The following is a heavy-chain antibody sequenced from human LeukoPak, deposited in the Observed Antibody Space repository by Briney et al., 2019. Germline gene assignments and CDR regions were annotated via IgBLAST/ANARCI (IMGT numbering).Heavy chain of an antibody. V-gene: IGHV3-21*04. CDR3: AKITYYGSWGGFDY. J-gene: IGHJ4*02. CDR1: GFTFNTYS. CDR2: ISGSSTYI. Sequence: PGGSLRLSCAASGFTFNTYSLIWVRQAPGKELEWVSSISGSSTYIFYADSVKGRFTISRDNAKNSLYLQMNSLRAEDTAVYYCAKITYYGSWGGFDYWGQGTLVTVSS. D-gene: IGHD3-10*01.